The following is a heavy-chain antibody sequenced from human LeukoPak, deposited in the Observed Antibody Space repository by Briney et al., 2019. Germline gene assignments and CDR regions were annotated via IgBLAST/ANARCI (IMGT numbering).Heavy chain of an antibody. CDR2: IYYSGST. CDR1: GGSISSGAYY. CDR3: ARDTEGWELNY. J-gene: IGHJ4*02. V-gene: IGHV4-31*03. Sequence: PSETLSLTCTVSGGSISSGAYYWSWIRQHPGKGLEWIGYIYYSGSTYYNPSLKSRVTISVDRSENQLSLKLSSVTAADTAVYYCARDTEGWELNYWGQGTLVTVSS. D-gene: IGHD1-26*01.